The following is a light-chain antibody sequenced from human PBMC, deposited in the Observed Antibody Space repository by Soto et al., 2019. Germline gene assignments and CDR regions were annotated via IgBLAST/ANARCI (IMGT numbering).Light chain of an antibody. V-gene: IGKV1-33*01. Sequence: DIQMTQSPSSLYASIGDRVTITGQASKDIRKYLRWYQQKPGRTPKLLIYGASNLETWVPSRFSGSGYVTDFTFTISSLQPEDIATYYGQHYDNLPPFTFGPWTKVAIK. CDR3: QHYDNLPPFT. CDR1: KDIRKY. CDR2: GAS. J-gene: IGKJ3*01.